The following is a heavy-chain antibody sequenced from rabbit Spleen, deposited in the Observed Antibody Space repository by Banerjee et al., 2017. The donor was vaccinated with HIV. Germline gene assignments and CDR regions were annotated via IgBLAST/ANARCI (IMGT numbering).Heavy chain of an antibody. CDR2: AYPGSSTST. CDR1: GFSFNSDYD. Sequence: QSLEESGGGLVKPGASLTLTCKASGFSFNSDYDMCWVRQAPGKGLEWVACAYPGSSTSTYSATWAKGRFTVSKTSSTTVTLQMTSLTVADTATYFCARDAGTSFSTYGMDLWGPGTLVTVS. V-gene: IGHV1S40*01. CDR3: ARDAGTSFSTYGMDL. D-gene: IGHD8-1*01. J-gene: IGHJ6*01.